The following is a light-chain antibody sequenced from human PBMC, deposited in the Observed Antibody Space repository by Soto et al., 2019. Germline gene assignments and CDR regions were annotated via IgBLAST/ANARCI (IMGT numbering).Light chain of an antibody. J-gene: IGKJ1*01. CDR3: QQGSSFPWT. V-gene: IGKV1-12*01. Sequence: DIQMTHSPSSVSASVGDRVTITCRASQDVDSWLAWYQQKPGKAPKLLIYAASNLQSGVPSRFTGSGSGTDFTVTISSLQPEDFPTYYPQQGSSFPWTFGQGTKVEIX. CDR2: AAS. CDR1: QDVDSW.